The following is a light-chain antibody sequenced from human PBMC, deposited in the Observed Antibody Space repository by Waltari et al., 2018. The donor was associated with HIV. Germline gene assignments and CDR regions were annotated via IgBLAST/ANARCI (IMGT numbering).Light chain of an antibody. CDR1: QSVTTN. V-gene: IGKV3-15*01. CDR3: QQYNNWPPEDT. CDR2: GAS. J-gene: IGKJ2*01. Sequence: EIVMTQPPATLSVSPGESAILSCRASQSVTTNLAWYQQKPGQAPRLLIYGASTRATGIPARFSGSGSGTGFTLTISSLQSEDFAIYYCQQYNNWPPEDTFGQGTKLEIK.